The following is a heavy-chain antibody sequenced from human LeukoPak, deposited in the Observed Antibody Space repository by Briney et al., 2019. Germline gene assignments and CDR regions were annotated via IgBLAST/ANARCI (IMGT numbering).Heavy chain of an antibody. CDR3: AKDLMRDRWFGES. V-gene: IGHV3-30*02. Sequence: GGSLRLSCAASGFPFNYYSMHWVRQAPGKGLEWVAFIRYDGNDKFYAESVKGRFTISRDTSRNTLYLQMNSLRVEDTAVDYCAKDLMRDRWFGESWGQGTLVTVSS. D-gene: IGHD3-10*01. CDR2: IRYDGNDK. CDR1: GFPFNYYS. J-gene: IGHJ5*02.